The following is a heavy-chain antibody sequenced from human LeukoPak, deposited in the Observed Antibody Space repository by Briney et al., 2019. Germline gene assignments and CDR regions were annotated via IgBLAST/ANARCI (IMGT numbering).Heavy chain of an antibody. J-gene: IGHJ6*02. V-gene: IGHV3-72*01. CDR2: TRNKANSYTT. Sequence: PGGSLRLSCAASGFTFSDHYMDWVRQAPGEGLEWVGRTRNKANSYTTEYAASVKGRFTISRDDSKNSLYLQMNSLKTEDTAVYYCARGRVYGYYYYGMDVWGQGTTVTVSS. CDR1: GFTFSDHY. CDR3: ARGRVYGYYYYGMDV. D-gene: IGHD4-17*01.